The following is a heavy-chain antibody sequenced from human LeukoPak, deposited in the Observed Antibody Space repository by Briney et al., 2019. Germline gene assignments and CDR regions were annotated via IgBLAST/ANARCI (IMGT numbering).Heavy chain of an antibody. Sequence: PSETLSLTCTVSGGSISSGDYYWSWIRQPPGKGLEWIGYIYYSGSTYYNPSLKSRVTITVDTSKNQFSLKLSSVTAADTAVYYCARTTPKTTGYFDYWGQGTLVTVSS. CDR3: ARTTPKTTGYFDY. CDR2: IYYSGST. V-gene: IGHV4-30-4*01. CDR1: GGSISSGDYY. J-gene: IGHJ4*02. D-gene: IGHD1-14*01.